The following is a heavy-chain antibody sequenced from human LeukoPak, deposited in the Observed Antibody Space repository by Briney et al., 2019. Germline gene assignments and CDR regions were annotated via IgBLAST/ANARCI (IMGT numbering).Heavy chain of an antibody. CDR2: ISYDGSNK. J-gene: IGHJ6*02. D-gene: IGHD2/OR15-2a*01. CDR1: GFTFSSYG. Sequence: GGSLRLSCAASGFTFSSYGMHWVRQAPGKGLEWVAVISYDGSNKYYADSVKGRFTISRDNSKNTLYLQMNSLRAEDTAVYYCAKSLYSTTDGMGVWGQGTTVTVSS. V-gene: IGHV3-30*18. CDR3: AKSLYSTTDGMGV.